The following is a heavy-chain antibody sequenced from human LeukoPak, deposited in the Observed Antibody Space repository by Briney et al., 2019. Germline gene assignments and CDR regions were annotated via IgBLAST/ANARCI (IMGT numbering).Heavy chain of an antibody. D-gene: IGHD5-18*01. CDR1: GGSFSSYY. Sequence: PSETLSLTCTVSGGSFSSYYWSWIWNPQGPGKGRMGIIYFSGSTNYNPSPKSRVTISVDTAKNQFSLKLSSVTAADTAVYYCARERGSEYIYADNPAVPYMDVWGKGTTVTVSS. CDR3: ARERGSEYIYADNPAVPYMDV. V-gene: IGHV4-59*13. J-gene: IGHJ6*03. CDR2: IYFSGST.